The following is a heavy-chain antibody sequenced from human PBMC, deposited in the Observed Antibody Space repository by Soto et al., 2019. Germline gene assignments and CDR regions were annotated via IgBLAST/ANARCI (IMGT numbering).Heavy chain of an antibody. J-gene: IGHJ6*02. D-gene: IGHD3-10*01. CDR3: TGITWFRGMDV. V-gene: IGHV6-1*01. CDR2: TYYKSKWNN. CDR1: GDSVSSNSAG. Sequence: PSETLSITCAISGDSVSSNSAGWNWIRQPPSRGLEWLGRTYYKSKWNNDYALSVKSRITINPDTSKNQFSLHLYSVTPEDTAVYYCTGITWFRGMDVWGQGTPVTVSS.